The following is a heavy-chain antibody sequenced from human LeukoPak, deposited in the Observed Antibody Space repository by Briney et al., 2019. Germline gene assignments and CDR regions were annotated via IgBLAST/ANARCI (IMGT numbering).Heavy chain of an antibody. CDR1: GGSISSYY. Sequence: SETLSLTCTVSGGSISSYYWSWIRLPPGKGLEWIGYIYYSGSTNYNPSLKSRVTMSVDTSKNQFSLKLSSVTAADTAVYYCARHLSSSWNFDYWGRGTLVTVSS. CDR3: ARHLSSSWNFDY. CDR2: IYYSGST. J-gene: IGHJ4*02. D-gene: IGHD6-13*01. V-gene: IGHV4-59*08.